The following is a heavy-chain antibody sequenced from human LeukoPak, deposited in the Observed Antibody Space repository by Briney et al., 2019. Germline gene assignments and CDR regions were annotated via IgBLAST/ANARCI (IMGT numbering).Heavy chain of an antibody. V-gene: IGHV3-48*01. CDR1: GFTFSNAW. J-gene: IGHJ2*01. CDR2: ISSASSTI. Sequence: PGGSLRLSCAASGFTFSNAWMNWVRQAPGKGLEWVSSISSASSTIHYADSVKGRFTISRDNARNSLFLQLNSLRAEDTAVYYCARGMYSSTWSNPYWYFDLWGRGTLVTVSS. D-gene: IGHD6-13*01. CDR3: ARGMYSSTWSNPYWYFDL.